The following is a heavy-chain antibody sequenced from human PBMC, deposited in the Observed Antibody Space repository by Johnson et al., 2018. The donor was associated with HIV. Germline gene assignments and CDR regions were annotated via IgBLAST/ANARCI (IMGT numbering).Heavy chain of an antibody. CDR2: ISYDGSKR. Sequence: QVQLVESGGGVVQPGRSLRLSCAASRFTFSSYAMHWVRQAPGKGLEWVAVISYDGSKRYYADSVRGRFTISRDNSKNTLYLQMNSLRAEDTAVYYCAKDMVRGFWGDAFDIWGQGTMVTVSS. V-gene: IGHV3-30*01. D-gene: IGHD3-10*01. CDR1: RFTFSSYA. J-gene: IGHJ3*02. CDR3: AKDMVRGFWGDAFDI.